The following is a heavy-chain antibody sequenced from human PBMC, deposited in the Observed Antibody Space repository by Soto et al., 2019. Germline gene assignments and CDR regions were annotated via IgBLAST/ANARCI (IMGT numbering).Heavy chain of an antibody. J-gene: IGHJ5*02. Sequence: VQLQESGPGLVKPSETLSLICTVSGGSISSDYLSWIRQPAGKGLEWIGRVYTSGYSNSNPSLTSRVTMSVDTSKKQFSLNLSSVTAAYTAVSYCAREPTTAGTVNWFDPWGQGTLVTVSS. CDR2: VYTSGYS. V-gene: IGHV4-4*07. CDR1: GGSISSDY. CDR3: AREPTTAGTVNWFDP. D-gene: IGHD6-13*01.